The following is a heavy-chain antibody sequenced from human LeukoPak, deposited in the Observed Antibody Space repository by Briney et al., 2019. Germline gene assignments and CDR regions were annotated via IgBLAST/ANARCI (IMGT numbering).Heavy chain of an antibody. J-gene: IGHJ4*02. Sequence: ASVKVSCKASGYTFTSYYMHWVRQVPGQGLEWMGIINPSGGRTSYTQKFQGRVTMTRDTSTSTVYMELSSLRSEDTAVYYCARDGRSGSYSPYWGQGTLVTVSS. CDR2: INPSGGRT. D-gene: IGHD1-26*01. CDR1: GYTFTSYY. CDR3: ARDGRSGSYSPY. V-gene: IGHV1-46*01.